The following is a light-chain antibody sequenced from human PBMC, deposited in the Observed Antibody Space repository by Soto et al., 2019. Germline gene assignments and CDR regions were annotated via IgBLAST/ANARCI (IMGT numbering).Light chain of an antibody. CDR3: QQFEASPPAFT. Sequence: SVLTQSPGTLSLSPGERATLSCRASQTVSNIYLSWYQQKPGQAPRLLIYGASIRATGIPDRFSGSRSGADFIPSSRRLKPEDFALFYSQQFEASPPAFTFGPGNKLQ. CDR2: GAS. V-gene: IGKV3-20*01. J-gene: IGKJ2*01. CDR1: QTVSNIY.